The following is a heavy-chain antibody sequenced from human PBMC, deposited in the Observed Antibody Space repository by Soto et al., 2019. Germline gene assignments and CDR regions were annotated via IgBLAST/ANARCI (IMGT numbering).Heavy chain of an antibody. D-gene: IGHD3-3*01. CDR1: GGTFSSYA. J-gene: IGHJ6*02. CDR3: ARSVVPAYGITVYDFWSGYSRFYGMDV. V-gene: IGHV1-69*06. Sequence: QVQLVQSGAEVKKPGSSVKVSCKASGGTFSSYAISWVRQAPGQGLEWMGGIIPMYGTANYAQKVQGGVTITADKCKSSVYMELSSLRSEDTAVYYCARSVVPAYGITVYDFWSGYSRFYGMDVWGQGTTVTVSS. CDR2: IIPMYGTA.